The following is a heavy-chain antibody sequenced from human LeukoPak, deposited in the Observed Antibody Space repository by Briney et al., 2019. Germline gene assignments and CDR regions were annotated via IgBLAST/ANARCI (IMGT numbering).Heavy chain of an antibody. J-gene: IGHJ4*02. CDR1: GFSFSSYW. Sequence: GGSLRLSCAASGFSFSSYWMSWVRQAPGKGLEWVANIKQDGSEKYHVDSVKGRFTISRDNAKNSLYLQMNSLRAEDTAVYYCARHNPYSSGWYCFDDWGQGTLVTVSS. D-gene: IGHD6-13*01. V-gene: IGHV3-7*02. CDR3: ARHNPYSSGWYCFDD. CDR2: IKQDGSEK.